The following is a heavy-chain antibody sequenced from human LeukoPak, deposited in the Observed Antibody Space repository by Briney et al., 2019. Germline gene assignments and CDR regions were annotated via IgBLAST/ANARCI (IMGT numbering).Heavy chain of an antibody. J-gene: IGHJ5*02. CDR2: IYSGGST. V-gene: IGHV3-53*01. Sequence: GGSLRLSCAASGFTFSSYSMNWVRQAPGKGLEWVSVIYSGGSTYYADSVKGRFSISRDNSKNTLYLQMNSLRAEDTAVYYCARPLNWFDPWGQGTLVTVSS. CDR3: ARPLNWFDP. CDR1: GFTFSSYS.